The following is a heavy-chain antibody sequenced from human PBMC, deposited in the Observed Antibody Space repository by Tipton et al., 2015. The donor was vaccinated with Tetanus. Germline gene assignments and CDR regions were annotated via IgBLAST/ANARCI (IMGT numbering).Heavy chain of an antibody. V-gene: IGHV4-59*01. D-gene: IGHD2-2*01. J-gene: IGHJ4*02. CDR1: GGSISGSY. CDR3: AREVPAAGHFDS. Sequence: TLSLTCTVSGGSISGSYWNWIRQPPGKGLEWIGYVYYNGNTHYNPALKSRVTISVDTSKNQFSLKLSSATAADTAIYYCAREVPAAGHFDSWGQGSLVIVSS. CDR2: VYYNGNT.